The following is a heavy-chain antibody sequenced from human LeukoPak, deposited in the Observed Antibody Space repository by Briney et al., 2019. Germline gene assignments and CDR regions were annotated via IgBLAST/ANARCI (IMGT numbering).Heavy chain of an antibody. CDR3: ARRTHYYDSSGYYWIAFDI. CDR1: GGSFSGYY. Sequence: SETLSLTCAVYGGSFSGYYWGRIRHPPGKGLEWIGLINHSGRTNYNPSLKSRVTISVDTSKNQFSLKLSSVTAADTAVYYCARRTHYYDSSGYYWIAFDIWGQGTMVTVSS. D-gene: IGHD3-22*01. CDR2: INHSGRT. J-gene: IGHJ3*02. V-gene: IGHV4-34*01.